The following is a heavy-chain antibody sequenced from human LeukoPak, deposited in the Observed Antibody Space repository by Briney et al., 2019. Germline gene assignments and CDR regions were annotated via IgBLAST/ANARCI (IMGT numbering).Heavy chain of an antibody. CDR1: GFTFSDYA. V-gene: IGHV3-23*01. CDR2: ITGAGDST. CDR3: AKHPLTSSNYYMDV. D-gene: IGHD3-9*01. J-gene: IGHJ6*03. Sequence: PGGSLRLSCAASGFTFSDYAMSWVRQAPGKGLEWISSITGAGDSTYYADSVKGRFTGRFTISRDNSKNTLYLQMSSLRAEDTAVYFCAKHPLTSSNYYMDVWGKGTAVTVSS.